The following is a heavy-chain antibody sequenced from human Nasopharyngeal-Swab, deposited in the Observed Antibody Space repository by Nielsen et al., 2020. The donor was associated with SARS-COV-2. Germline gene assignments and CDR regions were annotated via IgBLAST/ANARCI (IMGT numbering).Heavy chain of an antibody. CDR2: ITSSSSYL. CDR1: GFTFSSYA. J-gene: IGHJ3*02. V-gene: IGHV3-21*01. CDR3: ARTDGYTLNNAFDI. D-gene: IGHD5-24*01. Sequence: GGSLRLSCAASGFTFSSYAMSWVRQAPGKGLEWVSSITSSSSYLYSADSVKGRFTISRDNAKNSLYLQMNSLRAEDTAVYYCARTDGYTLNNAFDIWGQGTMVTVSS.